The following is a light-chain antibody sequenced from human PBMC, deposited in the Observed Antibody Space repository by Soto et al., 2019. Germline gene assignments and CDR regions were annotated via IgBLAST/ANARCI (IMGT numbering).Light chain of an antibody. CDR1: QTISSW. CDR3: QQYNSYSRT. V-gene: IGKV1-5*03. CDR2: KAS. Sequence: DVQMTQSPSAVSGSVGDRVTITCRASQTISSWLAWYQQKPGKAPKLLIYKASTLKSGVPSRFSGSGSGTEFTLTISSLQPDDFATYYCQQYNSYSRTFGQGTKVDI. J-gene: IGKJ1*01.